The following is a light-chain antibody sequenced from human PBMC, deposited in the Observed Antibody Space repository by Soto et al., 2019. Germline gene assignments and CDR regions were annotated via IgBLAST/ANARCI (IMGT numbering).Light chain of an antibody. J-gene: IGKJ1*01. CDR1: QSVSSN. Sequence: EIVLTQSPATLSVSPGERATLSCRASQSVSSNLAWYHQKPVQTRRLRIFGASTRATGIPARFSGSGSGTEFTLAISSLPSEDLAVYYCQQYNDWPPWKFGQGTKVEIK. CDR3: QQYNDWPPWK. CDR2: GAS. V-gene: IGKV3-15*01.